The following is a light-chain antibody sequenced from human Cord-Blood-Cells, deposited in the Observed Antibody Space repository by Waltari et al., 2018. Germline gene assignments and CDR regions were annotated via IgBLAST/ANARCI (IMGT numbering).Light chain of an antibody. CDR1: QSVSSN. CDR3: QQYNNWPPWT. V-gene: IGKV3-15*01. J-gene: IGKJ1*01. Sequence: EIVMTQSPATLSVSPGERANFSCRASQSVSSNLAWYQQKPGQAPRLLIYGASTRATGIPARFSGSGSGTEFTLTISSLQSEDFAVYYCQQYNNWPPWTFGQGTKVEIK. CDR2: GAS.